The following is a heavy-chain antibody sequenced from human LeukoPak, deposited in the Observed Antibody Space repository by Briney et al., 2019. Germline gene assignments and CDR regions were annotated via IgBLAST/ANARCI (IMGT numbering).Heavy chain of an antibody. Sequence: SETLSLTCTVSGGSLSIYYWSWIRQPPGKGLEWIGDIYYSGSTNYNPSLKSRVTISVDTSKNQFSLKLSSVTAADTAVYYCARGLAALGYWGQGTLVTVSS. D-gene: IGHD6-13*01. V-gene: IGHV4-59*01. CDR2: IYYSGST. CDR3: ARGLAALGY. J-gene: IGHJ4*02. CDR1: GGSLSIYY.